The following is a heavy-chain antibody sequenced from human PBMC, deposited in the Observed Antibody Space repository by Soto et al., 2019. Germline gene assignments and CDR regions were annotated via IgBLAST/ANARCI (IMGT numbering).Heavy chain of an antibody. CDR1: GFTVSSNY. Sequence: GGSLRLSCAASGFTVSSNYMSWVRQAPGKGLEWVSVIYSGGSTYYADSVKGRFTISRDNSKNTLYLQMNSLRAEATAVYYCARDLTYDSSGYYYTGTERLLYGMDVWGQGTTVTVSS. V-gene: IGHV3-53*01. J-gene: IGHJ6*02. CDR3: ARDLTYDSSGYYYTGTERLLYGMDV. CDR2: IYSGGST. D-gene: IGHD3-22*01.